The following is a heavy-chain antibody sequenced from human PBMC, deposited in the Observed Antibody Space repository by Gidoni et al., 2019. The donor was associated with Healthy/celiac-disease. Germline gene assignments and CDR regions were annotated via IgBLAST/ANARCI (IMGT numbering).Heavy chain of an antibody. J-gene: IGHJ4*02. CDR1: GGSFSGYY. CDR3: ARLKNAHIVVVPAAIRGPNFDY. V-gene: IGHV4-34*01. Sequence: QVQLQQWGAGLLKPSETLSLTCAVYGGSFSGYYWSWFRQPPGKGLEWIGEINHSGSTNYNPSLKSRVTISVDTSKNQFSLKLSSVTAADTAVYYCARLKNAHIVVVPAAIRGPNFDYWGQGTLVTVSS. CDR2: INHSGST. D-gene: IGHD2-2*02.